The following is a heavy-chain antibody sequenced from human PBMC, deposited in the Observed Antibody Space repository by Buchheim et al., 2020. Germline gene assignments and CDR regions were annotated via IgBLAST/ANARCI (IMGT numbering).Heavy chain of an antibody. CDR1: RFTFSDYS. V-gene: IGHV3-11*01. CDR2: ISSSGGAI. J-gene: IGHJ6*02. CDR3: AREFRVAGPFYYYAMDV. Sequence: QVQLVESGGGLAKPGGSLRLSCTASRFTFSDYSMSWIRQAPGKGLECLSSISSSGGAIYYADSVKGRFTISRVNARNSLYLEMNSLRAEDTATYYCAREFRVAGPFYYYAMDVWGQGTT. D-gene: IGHD3-3*01.